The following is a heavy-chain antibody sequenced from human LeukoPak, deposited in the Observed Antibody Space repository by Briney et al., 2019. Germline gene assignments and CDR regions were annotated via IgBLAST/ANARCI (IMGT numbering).Heavy chain of an antibody. V-gene: IGHV4-59*08. Sequence: PSETLSLTCTVSGGSISSYYWSWIRQPPGKGLEWIGYIYYSGSTNYNPSLKSRVTISVDTSKNQFSLKLSSVTAADTAVYYCARQAYSGSTFYFDYWGQGTLVTVSS. D-gene: IGHD1-26*01. CDR3: ARQAYSGSTFYFDY. CDR1: GGSISSYY. J-gene: IGHJ4*02. CDR2: IYYSGST.